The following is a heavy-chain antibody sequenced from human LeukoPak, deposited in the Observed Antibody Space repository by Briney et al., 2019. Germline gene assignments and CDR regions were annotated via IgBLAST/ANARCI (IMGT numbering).Heavy chain of an antibody. CDR2: IYSGGST. J-gene: IGHJ4*02. CDR1: EFSVGSNY. Sequence: PGGSLRLSCAASEFSVGSNYMTWVRQAPGKGLEWVSLIYSGGSTYYADSVKGRFTISRDNSKNTLYLQMNSLRPEDTAVYFCARDLSEYGWFGELYYWGQGTLVTVSS. CDR3: ARDLSEYGWFGELYY. D-gene: IGHD3-10*01. V-gene: IGHV3-66*01.